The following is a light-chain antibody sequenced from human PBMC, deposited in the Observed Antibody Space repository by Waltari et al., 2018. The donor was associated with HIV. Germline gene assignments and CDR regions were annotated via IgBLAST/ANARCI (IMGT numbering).Light chain of an antibody. J-gene: IGLJ2*01. Sequence: QSALTQPRSLSGSPGQSVPISCTGTSSYVGSYTFVSWYQHHPGKAPNLILYDVSERPSGVPDRFSGSKSGNTASLTISGLQAEDEADYYCCSYAGTYTFVVFGGGTKLTVL. V-gene: IGLV2-11*01. CDR1: SSYVGSYTF. CDR2: DVS. CDR3: CSYAGTYTFVV.